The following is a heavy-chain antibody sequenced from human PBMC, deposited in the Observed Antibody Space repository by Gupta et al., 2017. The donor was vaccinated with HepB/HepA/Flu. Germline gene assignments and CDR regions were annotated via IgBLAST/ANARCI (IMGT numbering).Heavy chain of an antibody. D-gene: IGHD2-15*01. CDR2: ISDSGGET. Sequence: EVQLLESGGGLVQPGGSLRLSCAVSGFSFSTYAMTWVRQAPGKGLQYVSNISDSGGETYHADSVKGRFTISRDNSKNTLYLQMTSLRAEDTGVYYCAKVKGDINTWDPLDYWGQGTLVTVSS. J-gene: IGHJ4*02. CDR3: AKVKGDINTWDPLDY. V-gene: IGHV3-23*01. CDR1: GFSFSTYA.